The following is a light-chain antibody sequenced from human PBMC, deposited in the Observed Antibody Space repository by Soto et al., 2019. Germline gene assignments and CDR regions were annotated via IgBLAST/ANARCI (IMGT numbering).Light chain of an antibody. J-gene: IGLJ1*01. CDR1: SSDVGGYNS. Sequence: QSALTQPASVSGSPGQSITISCTGTSSDVGGYNSVSWFQQRTGKAPKLMIYDVKNRPSGVSHRFSGSKSGNTASLTISGLQAEDEADYYCRSYTTRSTHVFGTGTKLTVL. V-gene: IGLV2-14*01. CDR3: RSYTTRSTHV. CDR2: DVK.